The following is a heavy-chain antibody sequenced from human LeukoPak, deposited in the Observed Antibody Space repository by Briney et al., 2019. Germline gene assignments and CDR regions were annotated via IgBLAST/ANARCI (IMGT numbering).Heavy chain of an antibody. CDR1: GFTFSSYA. J-gene: IGHJ4*02. CDR2: IRGSGGST. D-gene: IGHD2-2*02. V-gene: IGHV3-23*01. Sequence: GGSLRLSCAASGFTFSSYAMSWVRQAPGKGLEWVSAIRGSGGSTYYADSVKGRFTISRDNSKNTLYLQMNSLRAEDTAVYYCARSSKGVVPAAISGYFDYWGQGTLVTVSS. CDR3: ARSSKGVVPAAISGYFDY.